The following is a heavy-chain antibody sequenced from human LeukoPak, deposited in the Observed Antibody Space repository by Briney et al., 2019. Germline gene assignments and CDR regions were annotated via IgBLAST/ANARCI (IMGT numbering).Heavy chain of an antibody. D-gene: IGHD3-22*01. V-gene: IGHV1-46*01. J-gene: IGHJ4*02. CDR1: GYTFTGYY. CDR3: ARVAYDSSGYYPLFDY. Sequence: ASVKVSCKASGYTFTGYYMHWVRQAPGQGLEWMGIINPSGGSTSYAQKFQGRVTMTRDTSTSTVYMELSSLRSEDTAVYYCARVAYDSSGYYPLFDYWGQGTLVTVSS. CDR2: INPSGGST.